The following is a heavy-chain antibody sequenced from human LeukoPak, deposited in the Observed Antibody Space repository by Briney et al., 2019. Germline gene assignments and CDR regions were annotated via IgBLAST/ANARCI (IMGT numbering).Heavy chain of an antibody. CDR1: GGSITSYY. CDR3: AREVGDYFDY. V-gene: IGHV4-59*01. CDR2: IYYSGSS. J-gene: IGHJ4*02. D-gene: IGHD1-26*01. Sequence: SETRSLTCTVSGGSITSYYWSWIRQPPGKGLEWIAYIYYSGSSMYNSSLKSRVTISVDTSKNQFSLKVSSVTAADTAVYYCAREVGDYFDYWGQGTLVTVSS.